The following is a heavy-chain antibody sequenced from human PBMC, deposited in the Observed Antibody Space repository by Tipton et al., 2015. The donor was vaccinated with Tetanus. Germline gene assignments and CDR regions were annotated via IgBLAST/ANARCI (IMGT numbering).Heavy chain of an antibody. Sequence: TLSLTCTVSGGSFSLYYWNWVRQSPGKGLEWIGEISHSGSSSYSPSLKSRVTISVDTSKNQFSLRLRSVAAADTAMYYCARDGGNYFYYGMNVWGQGAAVTVSS. CDR1: GGSFSLYY. CDR3: ARDGGNYFYYGMNV. CDR2: ISHSGSS. V-gene: IGHV4-34*01. J-gene: IGHJ6*02.